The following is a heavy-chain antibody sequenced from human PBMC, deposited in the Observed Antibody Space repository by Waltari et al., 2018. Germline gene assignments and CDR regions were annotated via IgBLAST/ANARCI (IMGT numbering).Heavy chain of an antibody. CDR3: ARGRNRYYYYMDV. CDR2: MNPNSGNT. CDR1: GYPFTSYD. J-gene: IGHJ6*03. Sequence: QVQLVQSGSEVKQPGASVQVSCKASGYPFTSYDIHLVQQATGQGLEWMGWMNPNSGNTGYAQKFQGRVTMTRNTSISTAYMELSSLRSEDTAVYYCARGRNRYYYYMDVWGKVTTVTVSS. V-gene: IGHV1-8*01.